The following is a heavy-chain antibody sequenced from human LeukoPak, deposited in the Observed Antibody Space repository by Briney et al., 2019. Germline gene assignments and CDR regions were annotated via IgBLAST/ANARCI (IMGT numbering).Heavy chain of an antibody. CDR1: GGTFSSYA. CDR3: ARVIGVATLKGPLRY. V-gene: IGHV1-69*05. J-gene: IGHJ4*02. D-gene: IGHD5-12*01. Sequence: AASVKVSCKASGGTFSSYAISWVRQAPGQGLEWMGRIIPIFGTANYAQKFQGRVTITTDESTSTAYMELSSLRSEDTAVYYCARVIGVATLKGPLRYWGQGTLVTVPS. CDR2: IIPIFGTA.